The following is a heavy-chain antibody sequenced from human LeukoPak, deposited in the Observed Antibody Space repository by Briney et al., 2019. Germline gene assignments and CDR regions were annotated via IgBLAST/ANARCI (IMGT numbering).Heavy chain of an antibody. V-gene: IGHV1-2*02. Sequence: ASVKVSCKASGYTFIGYYMHWVRQAPGQGLEWMGWINPNSGGTNYAQKFQGRVTMTRDTSISTAYMELSRLRSDDTAVYYCARDRIYCSSTSCYSAFDIWGQGTMVTVSS. CDR1: GYTFIGYY. CDR2: INPNSGGT. D-gene: IGHD2-2*02. CDR3: ARDRIYCSSTSCYSAFDI. J-gene: IGHJ3*02.